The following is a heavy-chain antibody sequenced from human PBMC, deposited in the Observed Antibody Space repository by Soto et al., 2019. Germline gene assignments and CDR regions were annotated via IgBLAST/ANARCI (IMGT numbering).Heavy chain of an antibody. CDR1: GGSVSGGSYY. CDR3: ARVPDR. Sequence: SETLSLTCTVSGGSVSGGSYYWNWIRQPPGKGLEWIGYIYLSGSTNYNPSLKSRVTISVDTSKNQFSLKLSSVTAADTAVYYCARVPDRWGQGTLVTVSS. J-gene: IGHJ5*02. CDR2: IYLSGST. V-gene: IGHV4-61*01. D-gene: IGHD2-2*01.